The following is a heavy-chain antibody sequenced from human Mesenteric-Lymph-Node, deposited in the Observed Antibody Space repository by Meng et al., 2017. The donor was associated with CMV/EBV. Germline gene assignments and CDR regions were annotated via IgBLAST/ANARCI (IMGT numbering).Heavy chain of an antibody. CDR2: IYPGDSDT. D-gene: IGHD3-10*01. CDR1: GYSFTNYW. CDR3: TRHVSYYGSESYPDY. V-gene: IGHV5-51*01. Sequence: GESLKISCQGSGYSFTNYWIAWVRHMPGKGLEWMGIIYPGDSDTRYSPSFQGQVTISADKSITTAYLQWNSLKASDTAMYFCTRHVSYYGSESYPDYWGQGTLVTVSS. J-gene: IGHJ4*02.